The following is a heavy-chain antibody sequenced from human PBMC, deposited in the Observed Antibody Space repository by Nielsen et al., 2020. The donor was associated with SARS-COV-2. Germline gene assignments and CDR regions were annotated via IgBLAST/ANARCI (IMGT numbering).Heavy chain of an antibody. CDR3: ARATIAAADGSFDY. Sequence: SETLSLTCTVSGGSISSYYWSWIRQPPGKGLEWIGYIYYSGSTNYNPSLKSRVTISVDTSKNQFSLKLSSVTAADTAVYYCARATIAAADGSFDYWGQGTLVTVSS. D-gene: IGHD6-13*01. CDR2: IYYSGST. CDR1: GGSISSYY. V-gene: IGHV4-59*01. J-gene: IGHJ4*02.